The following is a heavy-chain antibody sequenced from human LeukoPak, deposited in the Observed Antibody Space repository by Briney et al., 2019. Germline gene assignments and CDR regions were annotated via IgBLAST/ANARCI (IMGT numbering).Heavy chain of an antibody. D-gene: IGHD6-13*01. V-gene: IGHV1-69*13. CDR2: IIPMFGTA. CDR1: GGTFSSYA. J-gene: IGHJ5*02. Sequence: SVKVSCKASGGTFSSYAISWVRQAPGQGLEWMGGIIPMFGTANYAQKFQGRVTITADESTSTAYMELSSLRSEDTAVYYCATVPYSSSLSVKNNWFDPWGQGTLVTVSS. CDR3: ATVPYSSSLSVKNNWFDP.